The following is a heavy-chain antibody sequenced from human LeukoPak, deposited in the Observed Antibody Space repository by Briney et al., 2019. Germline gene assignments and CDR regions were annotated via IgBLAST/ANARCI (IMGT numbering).Heavy chain of an antibody. V-gene: IGHV3-30*18. D-gene: IGHD3-9*01. Sequence: GGSLRLSCAASGFTFSSYGMHWVRQAPGKGLDWVAVISYDGSNKYYADSVKGRFTISRDNSKNTLYLQMNSLRAEDTAVYYCAKSSRPLRYFDWLLLSWGQGTLVTVSS. CDR1: GFTFSSYG. CDR3: AKSSRPLRYFDWLLLS. J-gene: IGHJ4*02. CDR2: ISYDGSNK.